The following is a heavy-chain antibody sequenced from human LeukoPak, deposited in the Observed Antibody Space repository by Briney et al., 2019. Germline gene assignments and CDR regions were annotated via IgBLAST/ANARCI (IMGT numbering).Heavy chain of an antibody. J-gene: IGHJ3*02. D-gene: IGHD3-10*01. CDR1: GYTFTGYY. Sequence: ASVKVSCKASGYTFTGYYMHWVRQAPGQGLEWMGWINPNSGRTKFAQKIQDRVTMTRDTSISTAYMELSRLRSDDTAVYYCARGGKVLNTEIRGALVSRDGFDIWGQGAMVTVSS. V-gene: IGHV1-2*02. CDR2: INPNSGRT. CDR3: ARGGKVLNTEIRGALVSRDGFDI.